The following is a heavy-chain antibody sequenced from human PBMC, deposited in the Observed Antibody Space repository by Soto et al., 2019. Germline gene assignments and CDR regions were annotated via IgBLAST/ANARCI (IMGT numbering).Heavy chain of an antibody. Sequence: SVKVSCRPSGGTFSSYAISWVRQAPGQGLEWMGGIIPIFGTANYAQKFQGRVTITADESTSTAYMELSSLRSEDTAVYYCARGNSSGSPNPLFGMDAWGQGTTVTVSS. D-gene: IGHD6-19*01. CDR3: ARGNSSGSPNPLFGMDA. CDR1: GGTFSSYA. J-gene: IGHJ6*02. V-gene: IGHV1-69*13. CDR2: IIPIFGTA.